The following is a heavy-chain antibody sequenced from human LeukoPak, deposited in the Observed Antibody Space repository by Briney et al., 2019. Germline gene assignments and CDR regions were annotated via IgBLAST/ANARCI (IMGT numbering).Heavy chain of an antibody. D-gene: IGHD4-17*01. CDR2: ISGSGGST. J-gene: IGHJ4*02. Sequence: QPGGPLRLSCAAPGFPFSTYAMSWVPQAPGKGLEWVSAISGSGGSTYYADSVKGRFTISRDNSKNTLYLQMNSLRAEDTAVYYCAKGPDYGDYHYFDYWGQGTLVTVSS. V-gene: IGHV3-23*01. CDR3: AKGPDYGDYHYFDY. CDR1: GFPFSTYA.